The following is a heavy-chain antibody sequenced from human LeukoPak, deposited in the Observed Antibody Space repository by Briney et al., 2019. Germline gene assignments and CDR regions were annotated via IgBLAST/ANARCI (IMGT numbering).Heavy chain of an antibody. Sequence: SETLSLTCTVSGGSISSGGYYWSWIRQHPGKGLEWIGYIYYSGSTYYNPSLKSRVTISVDTSKNQFSLKLSSVTAADTAVYYCARQEREYDFRSGYYLGYFDYWGQGTLVTVSS. V-gene: IGHV4-31*03. CDR3: ARQEREYDFRSGYYLGYFDY. CDR2: IYYSGST. D-gene: IGHD3-3*01. J-gene: IGHJ4*02. CDR1: GGSISSGGYY.